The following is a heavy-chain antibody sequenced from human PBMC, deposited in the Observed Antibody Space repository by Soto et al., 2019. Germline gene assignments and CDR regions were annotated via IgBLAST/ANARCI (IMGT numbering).Heavy chain of an antibody. Sequence: SQTLSLTCAISGDSVSSNSAAWNWIRQSPSRGLEWLGRTYYRSKWYNDYAVSVKSRITINPDTSKNQFSLQLNSVTPEDTAVYYCAREPIAYCGGDCYLGFDYWGQGTMVTVPS. D-gene: IGHD2-21*02. V-gene: IGHV6-1*01. CDR2: TYYRSKWYN. CDR3: AREPIAYCGGDCYLGFDY. J-gene: IGHJ4*02. CDR1: GDSVSSNSAA.